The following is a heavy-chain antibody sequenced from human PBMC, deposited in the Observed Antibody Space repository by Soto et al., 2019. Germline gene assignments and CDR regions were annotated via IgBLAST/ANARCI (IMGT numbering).Heavy chain of an antibody. CDR3: ATRYCSGGSCYRSSYGFDY. J-gene: IGHJ4*02. V-gene: IGHV1-24*01. D-gene: IGHD2-15*01. CDR1: GYKLTELS. CDR2: FDPEDGET. Sequence: ASVKVSCKVSGYKLTELSMHWVRQAPGKGLEWMGGFDPEDGETIYAQKFQGRVNMTEDTSTDTAYMELSSLRSEDTAVYYCATRYCSGGSCYRSSYGFDYWGQGTLVTVSS.